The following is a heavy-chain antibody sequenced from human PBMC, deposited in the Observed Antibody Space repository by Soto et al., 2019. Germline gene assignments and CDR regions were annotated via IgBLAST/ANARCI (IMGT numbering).Heavy chain of an antibody. CDR3: ASLAIGTIIRGAPDF. V-gene: IGHV3-11*01. CDR2: ISGGGSSI. Sequence: PGGSLRLSCAASGFTFSDYYMTWIRQAPGKGLEWVSYISGGGSSIYYADSVKGRFTISRDNAKNSLYLQMNSLRAEDTAMYYCASLAIGTIIRGAPDFWGQGTLVTVSS. CDR1: GFTFSDYY. J-gene: IGHJ4*02. D-gene: IGHD3-10*01.